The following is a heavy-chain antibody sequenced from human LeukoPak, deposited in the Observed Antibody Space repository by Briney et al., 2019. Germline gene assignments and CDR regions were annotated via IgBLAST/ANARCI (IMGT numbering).Heavy chain of an antibody. CDR3: ARPYDSSGYYDY. CDR1: GFTFSSYG. V-gene: IGHV3-30*03. J-gene: IGHJ4*02. D-gene: IGHD3-22*01. CDR2: ISYDGSNK. Sequence: GGSLRLSCAASGFTFSSYGMSWVRQAPGKGLEWVAVISYDGSNKYYADSVKGRFTISRDNSKNTLYLQMNSLRAEDTAVYYCARPYDSSGYYDYWGQGTLVTVSS.